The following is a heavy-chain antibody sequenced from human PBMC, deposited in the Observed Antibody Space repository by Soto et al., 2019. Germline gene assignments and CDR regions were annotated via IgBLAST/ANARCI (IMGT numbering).Heavy chain of an antibody. V-gene: IGHV3-66*01. CDR2: IYSGGST. CDR3: ARDPWAADY. J-gene: IGHJ4*02. Sequence: AGGSLRLRNAASGFTVSANYMSWVRQAPGKGLEWVSVIYSGGSTFYADSVRGRFTISRDNSKNTVNLQMNSLRAEDTAVYYCARDPWAADYWGQGTLVTVS. D-gene: IGHD3-16*01. CDR1: GFTVSANY.